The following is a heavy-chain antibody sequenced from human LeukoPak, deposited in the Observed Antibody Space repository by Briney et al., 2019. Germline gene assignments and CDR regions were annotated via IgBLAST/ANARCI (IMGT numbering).Heavy chain of an antibody. CDR1: PFTFSSYG. CDR2: IKQDGSEK. J-gene: IGHJ4*02. D-gene: IGHD6-19*01. CDR3: ARDRVTYSSGWYGVDY. Sequence: GGSLRLSCAASPFTFSSYGMHWVRQAPGKGLEWVANIKQDGSEKYYVDSVKGRFTISRDNAKNSLYLQMNSLRAEDTALYYCARDRVTYSSGWYGVDYWGQGTLVTVSS. V-gene: IGHV3-7*03.